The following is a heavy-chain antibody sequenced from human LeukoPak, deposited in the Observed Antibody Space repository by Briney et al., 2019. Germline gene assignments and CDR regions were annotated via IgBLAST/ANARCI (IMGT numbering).Heavy chain of an antibody. D-gene: IGHD6-19*01. Sequence: GGSLRLSCVASAFPLRNYWMSWVRQAPGKGLEWVANIKQDGSETYYVDSVKGRFTISRDNAKNSLYLQMDSLRVDDTGIYYSARALASSTADSWGQGTLVIVSA. CDR3: ARALASSTADS. V-gene: IGHV3-7*01. CDR2: IKQDGSET. J-gene: IGHJ4*02. CDR1: AFPLRNYW.